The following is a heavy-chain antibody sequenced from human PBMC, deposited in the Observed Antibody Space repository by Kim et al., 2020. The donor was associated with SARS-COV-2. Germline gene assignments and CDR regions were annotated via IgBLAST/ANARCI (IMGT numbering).Heavy chain of an antibody. CDR2: IIPILGIA. V-gene: IGHV1-69*02. Sequence: SVKVSCKASGGTFSSYTISWVRQAPGQGLEWMGRIIPILGIANYAQKFQGRVTITADKSTSTAYMELSSLRSEDTAVYYCARDDNTYYDILTGYGGYGMDVWGQGTTVTVSS. D-gene: IGHD3-9*01. J-gene: IGHJ6*02. CDR3: ARDDNTYYDILTGYGGYGMDV. CDR1: GGTFSSYT.